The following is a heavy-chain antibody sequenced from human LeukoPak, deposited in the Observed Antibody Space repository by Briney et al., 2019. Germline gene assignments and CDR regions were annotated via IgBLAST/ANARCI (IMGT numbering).Heavy chain of an antibody. CDR3: ARGGSYFDY. Sequence: GGSLRLSCAASGFTFSSYNMNWVRQVPGKGLEWVASISSSSNYIYYVDSVKGRFTISRGNAKNSLYLQMNSLRAEDTAVYYCARGGSYFDYWGQGTLVTVSS. D-gene: IGHD1-26*01. V-gene: IGHV3-21*01. J-gene: IGHJ4*02. CDR2: ISSSSNYI. CDR1: GFTFSSYN.